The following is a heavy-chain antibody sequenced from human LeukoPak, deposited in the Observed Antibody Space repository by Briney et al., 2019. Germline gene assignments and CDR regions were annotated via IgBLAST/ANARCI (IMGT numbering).Heavy chain of an antibody. D-gene: IGHD1-26*01. CDR3: ARDRRIVGATSDCGPNYYYYRMDV. CDR1: GGSISSYY. V-gene: IGHV4-59*12. Sequence: PSETLSLTCTVSGGSISSYYWSWIRQPPGKGLEWIAYISDIGSINYNPSLKSRVTISLNTSKNQFALKLSSVTAADTAVYYLARDRRIVGATSDCGPNYYYYRMDVWGQGTTVIVSS. CDR2: ISDIGSI. J-gene: IGHJ6*02.